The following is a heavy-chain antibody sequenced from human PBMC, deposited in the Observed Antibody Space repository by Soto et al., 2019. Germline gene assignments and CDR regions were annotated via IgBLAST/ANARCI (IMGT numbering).Heavy chain of an antibody. Sequence: QITLKESGPTLVRPTQTLTLTCAFSGFSLSTSGVGVGWTRQPPGKALEWLAVIYWDERKHYSPSLRNRLTITKDTSKNQVVLTMTNMDPMYTGTYYCAHKGPEDWPLDYWGQGTLVTVSS. V-gene: IGHV2-5*02. CDR1: GFSLSTSGVG. CDR2: IYWDERK. CDR3: AHKGPEDWPLDY. D-gene: IGHD3-9*01. J-gene: IGHJ4*02.